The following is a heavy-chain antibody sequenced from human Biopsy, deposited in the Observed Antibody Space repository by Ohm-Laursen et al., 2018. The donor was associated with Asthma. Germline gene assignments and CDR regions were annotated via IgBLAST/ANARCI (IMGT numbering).Heavy chain of an antibody. CDR3: ARTYYDFLTGQVNDAFAL. D-gene: IGHD3-9*01. J-gene: IGHJ3*01. CDR1: GYTFIHFA. CDR2: INAGDGNT. V-gene: IGHV1-3*01. Sequence: ASVKVSCNASGYTFIHFAIHWVRQAPGQRLEWMGWINAGDGNTKYSQKFQGRVTITRDTSAGTAYMDLRSLRSEDTAMYYCARTYYDFLTGQVNDAFALWGQGTMVTVSS.